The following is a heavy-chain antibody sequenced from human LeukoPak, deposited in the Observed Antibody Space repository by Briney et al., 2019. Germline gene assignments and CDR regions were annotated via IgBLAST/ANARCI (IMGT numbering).Heavy chain of an antibody. CDR3: ARPMVRGPPHKYRQFDL. D-gene: IGHD3-10*01. Sequence: PSETLSLTCAVYGGSFSGYYWSWIRQPPGKGLEWIGEINHSGSTNYNPSLKSRVTISVDTSKNQFSLKLSSVTAADTAVYYCARPMVRGPPHKYRQFDLWGRGTLATVSS. CDR1: GGSFSGYY. J-gene: IGHJ2*01. V-gene: IGHV4-34*01. CDR2: INHSGST.